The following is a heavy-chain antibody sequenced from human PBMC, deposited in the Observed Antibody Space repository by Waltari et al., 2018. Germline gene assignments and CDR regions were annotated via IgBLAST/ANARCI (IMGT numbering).Heavy chain of an antibody. D-gene: IGHD4-17*01. J-gene: IGHJ5*02. CDR1: GGSISSGGYY. CDR2: IYHSGST. V-gene: IGHV4-30-4*08. Sequence: QVQLQESGPGLVKPSQTLSLTCTVSGGSISSGGYYWSWIRQHPGKGLEWIGYIYHSGSTYYSPSLKSRVTISVDRSKNHFSLKLSSVTAADTVVYYGARAYGDYLDWFDPWGQGTLVTVSS. CDR3: ARAYGDYLDWFDP.